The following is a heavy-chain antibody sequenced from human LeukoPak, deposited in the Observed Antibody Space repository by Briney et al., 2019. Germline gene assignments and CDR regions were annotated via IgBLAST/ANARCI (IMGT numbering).Heavy chain of an antibody. V-gene: IGHV3-64D*09. Sequence: GGPLRLSRSASGFTFSRYGMHWVRQAPGKGLEYVSAIVSNGDSTYYADSVKGRFTISRDNAKNTLYLQMSSLRPDDTAVYYCVNPGWYYDSSGYSYYYGMDVWGRGTTVTVSS. CDR1: GFTFSRYG. CDR3: VNPGWYYDSSGYSYYYGMDV. D-gene: IGHD3-22*01. CDR2: IVSNGDST. J-gene: IGHJ6*02.